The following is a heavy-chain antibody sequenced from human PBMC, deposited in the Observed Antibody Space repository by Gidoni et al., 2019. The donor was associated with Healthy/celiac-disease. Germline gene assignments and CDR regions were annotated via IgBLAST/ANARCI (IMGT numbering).Heavy chain of an antibody. J-gene: IGHJ5*02. Sequence: EVQLVESGGGLVKPGGSLRLPCAASGVTFSTHPMNWVRPAPGKGLEWVSSISSGSTHIYYADSLKGRITISRDNAKNSLYLQVNSLRAEDTAMYYCARGHYDSSGFAPIWFDPWGQGTLVTVSS. CDR3: ARGHYDSSGFAPIWFDP. V-gene: IGHV3-21*01. D-gene: IGHD3-22*01. CDR1: GVTFSTHP. CDR2: ISSGSTHI.